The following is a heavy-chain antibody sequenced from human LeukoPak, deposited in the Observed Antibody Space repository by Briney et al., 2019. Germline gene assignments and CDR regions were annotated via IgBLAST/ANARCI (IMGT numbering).Heavy chain of an antibody. CDR3: ARDGDRSGYYMGMYNWFDP. CDR2: ISWNSGGI. D-gene: IGHD3-3*01. V-gene: IGHV3-9*01. Sequence: PGGSLRLSCAASGFTFDDYAMHWVRQAPGKGLEWVSGISWNSGGIGYADSVKGRFTISRDNAKNSLYLQMNSLRAEDTAVYYCARDGDRSGYYMGMYNWFDPWGQGTLVTVSS. CDR1: GFTFDDYA. J-gene: IGHJ5*02.